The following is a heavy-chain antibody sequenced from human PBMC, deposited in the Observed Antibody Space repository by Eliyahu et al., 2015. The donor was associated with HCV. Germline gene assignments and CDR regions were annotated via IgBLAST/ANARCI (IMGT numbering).Heavy chain of an antibody. Sequence: EVQLVESGGGLVPPGGSLRLSCIASGFTFSNYWMHWVRQAPGTGLVWISRINSDESDIAYADSVKGRFTTSRDNAKNTLSLQMNSLRAEDAAVYYCARGRGVSGNYYGALDIWGQGTLVTVSS. D-gene: IGHD1-26*01. V-gene: IGHV3-74*01. J-gene: IGHJ3*02. CDR3: ARGRGVSGNYYGALDI. CDR1: GFTFSNYW. CDR2: INSDESDI.